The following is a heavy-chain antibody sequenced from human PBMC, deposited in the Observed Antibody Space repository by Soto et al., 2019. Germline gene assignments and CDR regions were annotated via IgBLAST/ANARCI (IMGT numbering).Heavy chain of an antibody. D-gene: IGHD3-3*01. CDR2: ISSSGSTI. V-gene: IGHV3-11*01. Sequence: GSLRLSCAASGFTFSDHYMSWIRQAPGKGLEWVSYISSSGSTIYYADSVKGRFTISRDNAKNSLYLQMNSLRAEDTAVYYCASAHRFLHDNWFDPWGQGTLVTVSS. CDR3: ASAHRFLHDNWFDP. J-gene: IGHJ5*02. CDR1: GFTFSDHY.